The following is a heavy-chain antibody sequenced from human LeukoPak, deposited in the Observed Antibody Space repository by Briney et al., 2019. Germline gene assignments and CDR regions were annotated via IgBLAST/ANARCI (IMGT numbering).Heavy chain of an antibody. V-gene: IGHV7-4-1*02. CDR3: ARMYCSGGSCYGDDY. J-gene: IGHJ4*02. Sequence: ASVKVSCKASGYTFTSYAMNWVRQAPGQGLEWMGWINTNTGNPTYAQGFTGRFVFSLDTSVSTAYLQISSLKAEDTAVYYCARMYCSGGSCYGDDYWGQGTLVTVSS. CDR2: INTNTGNP. CDR1: GYTFTSYA. D-gene: IGHD2-15*01.